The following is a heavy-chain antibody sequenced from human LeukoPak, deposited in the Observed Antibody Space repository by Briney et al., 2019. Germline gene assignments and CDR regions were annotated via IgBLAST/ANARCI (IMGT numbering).Heavy chain of an antibody. CDR2: ISSSSNYI. Sequence: GSLRLSCAASGFTCSSYSMNWVRQAPGKGLEWVSSISSSSNYIYYADSVKGRFTISRDNAKNSLYLQMNSLRAEDTAVYYCAQNFYDSSGLYFDYWGQGTLVTVSS. CDR1: GFTCSSYS. CDR3: AQNFYDSSGLYFDY. J-gene: IGHJ4*02. V-gene: IGHV3-21*01. D-gene: IGHD3-22*01.